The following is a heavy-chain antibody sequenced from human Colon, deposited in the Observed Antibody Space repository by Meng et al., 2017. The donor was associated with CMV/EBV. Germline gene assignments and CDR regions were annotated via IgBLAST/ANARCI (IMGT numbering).Heavy chain of an antibody. J-gene: IGHJ6*02. CDR2: MDYGGSP. CDR1: GGSISSSNYY. D-gene: IGHD3-10*01. Sequence: GSLRLSCIVSGGSISSSNYYWGWIRQTAKGLEWIGSMDYGGSPYFHPSVRGRVDISMDTSKNQFYLSLTSVTAADTALYYCARTGNYYVSGNGAVDVWGQGTTVTVSS. V-gene: IGHV4-39*07. CDR3: ARTGNYYVSGNGAVDV.